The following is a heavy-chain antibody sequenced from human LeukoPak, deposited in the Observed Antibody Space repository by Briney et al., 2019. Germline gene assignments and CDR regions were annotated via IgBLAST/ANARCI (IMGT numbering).Heavy chain of an antibody. Sequence: SETLSLTCTVSGGSISSYYWSWIRQPPGKGLEWIGYIYYSGSTNYNPSLKSRVTISVDTSKNQFSLKLSSVTAEDTAVYYCARDPVGSGFDYWGQGTLVTVSS. CDR3: ARDPVGSGFDY. J-gene: IGHJ4*02. V-gene: IGHV4-59*01. D-gene: IGHD6-19*01. CDR1: GGSISSYY. CDR2: IYYSGST.